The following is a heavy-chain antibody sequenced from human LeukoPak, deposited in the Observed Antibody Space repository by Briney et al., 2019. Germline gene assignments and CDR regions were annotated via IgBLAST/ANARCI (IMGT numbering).Heavy chain of an antibody. Sequence: GGSLRLSCAASGFTFSSYSMNWVRQAPGKGLEWVSGIGSNSVPTVYADSVKGRFTISRDNSKSMLYLQMDSLRAEDTAVYYCAKEFGELFPFDYWGQGTLVTVSS. CDR2: IGSNSVPT. CDR1: GFTFSSYS. J-gene: IGHJ4*02. CDR3: AKEFGELFPFDY. D-gene: IGHD3-10*01. V-gene: IGHV3-23*01.